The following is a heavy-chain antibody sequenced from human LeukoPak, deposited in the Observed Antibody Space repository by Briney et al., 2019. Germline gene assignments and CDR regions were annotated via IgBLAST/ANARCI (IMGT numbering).Heavy chain of an antibody. V-gene: IGHV5-10-1*01. J-gene: IGHJ6*02. CDR3: ARDGVVVPAASYYYYGMDV. D-gene: IGHD2-2*01. CDR2: IDPSDSYT. CDR1: GYSFTSYW. Sequence: GESLQISCKGSGYSFTSYWISWVRQMPGKGLEWMGRIDPSDSYTNYSPSFQGHVTISADKSISTAYLQWSSLKASDTAMYYCARDGVVVPAASYYYYGMDVWGQGTTVTVSS.